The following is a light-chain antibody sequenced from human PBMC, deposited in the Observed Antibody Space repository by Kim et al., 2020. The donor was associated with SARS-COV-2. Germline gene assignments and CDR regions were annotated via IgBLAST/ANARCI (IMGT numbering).Light chain of an antibody. V-gene: IGLV3-1*01. CDR2: QVS. Sequence: VSVSPGRTDRNTSCADKVGDKYACGSHQKPGQSPVLVIYQVSKRPSGIPERFSGSNSGNPATLTISGTQAMEEADYYCQAWDSSTVFGGGTQLTVL. CDR3: QAWDSSTV. J-gene: IGLJ3*02. CDR1: KVGDKY.